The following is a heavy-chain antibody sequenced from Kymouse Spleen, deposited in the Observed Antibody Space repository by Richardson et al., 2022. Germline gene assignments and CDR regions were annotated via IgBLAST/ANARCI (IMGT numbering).Heavy chain of an antibody. CDR3: ARGSSTMVRGVSRYYYGMDV. J-gene: IGHJ6*02. D-gene: IGHD3-10*01. Sequence: QVQLQQWGAGLLKPSETLSLTCAVYGGSFSGYYWSWIRQPPGKGLEWIGEINHSGSTNYNPSLKSRVTISVDTSKNQFSLKLSSVTAADTAVYYCARGSSTMVRGVSRYYYGMDVWGQGTTVTVSS. CDR1: GGSFSGYY. V-gene: IGHV4-34*01. CDR2: INHSGST.